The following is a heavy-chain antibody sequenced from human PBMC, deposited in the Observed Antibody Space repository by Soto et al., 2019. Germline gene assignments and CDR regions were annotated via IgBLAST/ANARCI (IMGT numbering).Heavy chain of an antibody. CDR2: INPNSGGT. Sequence: ASVKVSCKASGYTFTGYYMHWVRQAPGQGLEWMGWINPNSGGTNYAQKFQGRVTMTRDTSISTAYMELSRLRSDDTAVYYCARGGYYYGSSGYFFGYWGQGTLVTVSS. D-gene: IGHD3-22*01. J-gene: IGHJ4*02. CDR1: GYTFTGYY. CDR3: ARGGYYYGSSGYFFGY. V-gene: IGHV1-2*02.